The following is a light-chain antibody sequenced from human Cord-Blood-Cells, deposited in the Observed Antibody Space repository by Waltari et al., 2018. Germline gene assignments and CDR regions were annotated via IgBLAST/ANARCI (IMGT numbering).Light chain of an antibody. J-gene: IGKJ2*03. CDR1: QSVSSSY. CDR3: QQYGSYS. Sequence: EIVLTQSPGTLSLSPRERATLSCRASQSVSSSYLAWYQQKPGQAPRLLIYGASSRATGIPDRFSGSGSGTDFTLTISRLEPEDFAVYYCQQYGSYSFGQGTKLEIK. V-gene: IGKV3-20*01. CDR2: GAS.